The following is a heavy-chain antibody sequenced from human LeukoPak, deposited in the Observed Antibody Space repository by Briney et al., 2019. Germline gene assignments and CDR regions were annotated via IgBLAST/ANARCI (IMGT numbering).Heavy chain of an antibody. CDR1: GGSISSGGYS. Sequence: PSETLSLTCAVSGGSISSGGYSWSWIRQPPGKGLEWIGYIYHSGSTYYNPSLKSRVTISVDRSKNQFSLKLNSVTAADTAVFYCARVWGGSYFDYWGQGTLVTVSS. V-gene: IGHV4-30-2*01. CDR2: IYHSGST. CDR3: ARVWGGSYFDY. D-gene: IGHD1-26*01. J-gene: IGHJ4*02.